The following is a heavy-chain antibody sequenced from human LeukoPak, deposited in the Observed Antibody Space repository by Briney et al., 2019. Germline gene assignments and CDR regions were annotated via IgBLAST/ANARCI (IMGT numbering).Heavy chain of an antibody. CDR2: ISGYNGNT. CDR1: GYTFTSYG. J-gene: IGHJ4*02. V-gene: IGHV1-18*01. CDR3: VREGIWEF. Sequence: ASVKVSCKTSGYTFTSYGFSWVRQAPGQGLEWMGWISGYNGNTNYAQKFQGRVTMTTDTFTRTGYIELRSLTSDDTAVYYCVREGIWEFWGQGTPVTVPS. D-gene: IGHD3-10*01.